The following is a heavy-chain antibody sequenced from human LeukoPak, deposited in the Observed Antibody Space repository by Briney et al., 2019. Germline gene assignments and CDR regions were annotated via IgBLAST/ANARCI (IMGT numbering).Heavy chain of an antibody. CDR3: AREMTSVVGKNLDY. Sequence: GGSLRLSCAVSGFSFSVYAMHWVRQAPGKGLEWMALISYDGSNELYADSVKGRFTISRDNSKNTLYLQMNSLRPEDTAVYYCAREMTSVVGKNLDYWSQGTLVTVSS. CDR2: ISYDGSNE. D-gene: IGHD4-23*01. V-gene: IGHV3-30-3*01. CDR1: GFSFSVYA. J-gene: IGHJ4*02.